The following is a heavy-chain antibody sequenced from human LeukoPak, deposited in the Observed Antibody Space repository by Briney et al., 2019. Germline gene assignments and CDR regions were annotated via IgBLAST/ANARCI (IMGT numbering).Heavy chain of an antibody. CDR3: ARLDSGGDCYVDY. V-gene: IGHV4-59*08. CDR1: GASFTRNY. CDR2: IYYSGTT. D-gene: IGHD2-21*02. Sequence: KASETLSLTCTVSGASFTRNYWSWIRQPPGKGLEWIGYIYYSGTTTYNPSLERRVTMSVDMSKTQFSLRLNSVTATDTAVYYCARLDSGGDCYVDYWGQGTLVTVSS. J-gene: IGHJ4*02.